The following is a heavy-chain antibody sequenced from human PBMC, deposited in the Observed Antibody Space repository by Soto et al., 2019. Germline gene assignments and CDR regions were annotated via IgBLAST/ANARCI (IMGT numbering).Heavy chain of an antibody. V-gene: IGHV4-28*01. Sequence: QVQLQESGPGLVKPSDTLSLTCAVSGYSISSSNWWGWIRQPPEKGLEWIGYIYYSGTTYYNPSLKSRVTMSVDTSKNQFSLKLTFVTAGEPAGEFWGRKEIQGPIDYWGQGTLVTVSS. CDR3: GRKEIQGPIDY. J-gene: IGHJ4*02. CDR2: IYYSGTT. CDR1: GYSISSSNW.